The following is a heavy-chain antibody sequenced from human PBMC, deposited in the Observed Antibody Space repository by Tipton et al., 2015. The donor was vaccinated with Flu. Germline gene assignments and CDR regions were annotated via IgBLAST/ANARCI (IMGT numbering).Heavy chain of an antibody. CDR3: ARERYSSGWLEYFQN. CDR1: VGSISSYN. V-gene: IGHV4-4*07. J-gene: IGHJ1*01. Sequence: TLSLTCTVSVGSISSYNWNWIRQPAGKGLEWIGRIYSGGSTNYNPSLKRRVTMSIDSSKNQLSLKMTSVTAADTALYFCARERYSSGWLEYFQNWGQGTLATVSS. D-gene: IGHD6-19*01. CDR2: IYSGGST.